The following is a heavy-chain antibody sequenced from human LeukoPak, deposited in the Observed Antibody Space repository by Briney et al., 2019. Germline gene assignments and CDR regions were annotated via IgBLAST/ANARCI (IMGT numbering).Heavy chain of an antibody. J-gene: IGHJ6*03. CDR3: ARIKDIVVVPSTTPHYYMDV. CDR2: IYTTGST. CDR1: GGSISSSSYY. Sequence: PSQTLSLTCTVSGGSISSSSYYWSWIRQPAGKGLEWIGRIYTTGSTNYNPSLKSRVTISVDTSKNQFSLKLSSVTAADTAVYYCARIKDIVVVPSTTPHYYMDVWGKGTTVTVSS. D-gene: IGHD2-2*01. V-gene: IGHV4-61*02.